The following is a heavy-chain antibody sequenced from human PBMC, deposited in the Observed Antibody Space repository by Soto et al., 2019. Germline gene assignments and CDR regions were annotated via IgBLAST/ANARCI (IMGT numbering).Heavy chain of an antibody. Sequence: QVQLQESGPGLVRPSGTVSLTCAVSGVSISSDNWWSWVRQPPGKALEWIGEIHHSGSTNYNPSLKSRVTMSVAPSKDLFSLTLNSVTAADTAFYYCARDQGSHPGDWGQGTLVSVSS. D-gene: IGHD6-13*01. CDR3: ARDQGSHPGD. CDR2: IHHSGST. CDR1: GVSISSDNW. V-gene: IGHV4-4*02. J-gene: IGHJ4*02.